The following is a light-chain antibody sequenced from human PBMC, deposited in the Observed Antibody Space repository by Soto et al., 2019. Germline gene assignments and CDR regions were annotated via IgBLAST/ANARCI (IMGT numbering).Light chain of an antibody. CDR3: SSYAGSSNV. V-gene: IGLV2-8*01. J-gene: IGLJ1*01. CDR2: EVN. Sequence: QSVLTQPPSASGSPGQSVAISCTGTSSDVGGYNYVPRYQQHPGKAPKLMIYEVNKRPSGVPDRFSGSKSGNTASLTVSGLQAEDEADYYCSSYAGSSNVFGTGTKVTV. CDR1: SSDVGGYNY.